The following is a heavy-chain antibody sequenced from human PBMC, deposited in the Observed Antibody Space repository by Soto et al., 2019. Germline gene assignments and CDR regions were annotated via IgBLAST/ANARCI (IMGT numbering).Heavy chain of an antibody. J-gene: IGHJ6*02. CDR2: IKTKIEGGTT. Sequence: GGSLRLSCAASGFIFSNTWINWVRQAPGKGLEWVGRIKTKIEGGTTDYAAPVRGRFTVSGDDSKNTVYLHMNSLRTEDTAVYYCTADIPSISANYGMDVWGQGTTVTVSS. V-gene: IGHV3-15*07. D-gene: IGHD2-2*02. CDR1: GFIFSNTW. CDR3: TADIPSISANYGMDV.